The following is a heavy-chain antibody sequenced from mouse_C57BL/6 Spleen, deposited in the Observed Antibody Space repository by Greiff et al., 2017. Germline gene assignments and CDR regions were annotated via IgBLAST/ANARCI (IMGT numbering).Heavy chain of an antibody. J-gene: IGHJ2*01. V-gene: IGHV1-85*01. Sequence: QVQLQQSGPELVKPGASVKLSCKASGYTFTSYDINWVKQRPGPGLEWIGWIYPRDGSTKYNEKFKGKATLTVDTSSSTAYMELHSLTSEDSAVYFCATTTASGYGYFDYWGQGTTLTVSS. D-gene: IGHD1-2*01. CDR1: GYTFTSYD. CDR3: ATTTASGYGYFDY. CDR2: IYPRDGST.